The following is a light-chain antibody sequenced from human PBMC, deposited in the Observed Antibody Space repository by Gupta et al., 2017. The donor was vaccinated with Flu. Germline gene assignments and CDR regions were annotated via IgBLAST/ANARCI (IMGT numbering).Light chain of an antibody. CDR2: EGK. J-gene: IGKJ2*01. V-gene: IGKV1-39*01. CDR3: KQPITFPHT. CDR1: QASKTH. Sequence: PSSRSASVGDRVIMNCRESQASKTHLKWYQEKLGEAPKLLIYEGKTLKRGVPERFSGSGSGTDFTLKISSVKAEDVGTYYCKQPITFPHTFGQGTKVDIK.